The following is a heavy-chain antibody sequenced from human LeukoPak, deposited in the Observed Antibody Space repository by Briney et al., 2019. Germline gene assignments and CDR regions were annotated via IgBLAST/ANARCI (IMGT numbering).Heavy chain of an antibody. CDR3: ARVSGYSGTWYVDY. V-gene: IGHV3-33*01. CDR1: GFTFKSYG. CDR2: IWYDGSNK. D-gene: IGHD6-13*01. Sequence: GRSLRLSCVASGFTFKSYGMHWVRQAPGKGLEWVAIIWYDGSNKYYADFVKGRFTTSRDNSKNTLYLQMNSLRADDTAVYYCARVSGYSGTWYVDYWGQGTLVTISS. J-gene: IGHJ4*02.